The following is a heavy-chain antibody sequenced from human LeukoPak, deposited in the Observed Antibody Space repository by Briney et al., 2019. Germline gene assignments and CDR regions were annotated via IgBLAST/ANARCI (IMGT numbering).Heavy chain of an antibody. D-gene: IGHD6-13*01. CDR2: MNPNSGNT. Sequence: EASVKVSCKASGYTFTSYDINWVRQATGQGLEWMGWMNPNSGNTGYAQKFQGRVTITRDTSASTAYMEVNNLRSEDTAVYYCARDLGGLAAAGTRFDPWGQGTLVTVSS. J-gene: IGHJ5*02. V-gene: IGHV1-8*01. CDR3: ARDLGGLAAAGTRFDP. CDR1: GYTFTSYD.